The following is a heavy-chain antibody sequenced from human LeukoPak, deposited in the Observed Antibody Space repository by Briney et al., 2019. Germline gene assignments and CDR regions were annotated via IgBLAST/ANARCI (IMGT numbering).Heavy chain of an antibody. CDR3: ARVLDSGSGSPFTGYYYMDV. CDR1: GYTFTGYY. Sequence: ASVKVSCKASGYTFTGYYIHWVRQAPGQGLEWMGWINPNSGGTNYAQKFQGRVTMTRDTSISTAYMELSRLRSDDTAVYYCARVLDSGSGSPFTGYYYMDVWGKGTTVAVSS. D-gene: IGHD3-10*01. V-gene: IGHV1-2*02. J-gene: IGHJ6*03. CDR2: INPNSGGT.